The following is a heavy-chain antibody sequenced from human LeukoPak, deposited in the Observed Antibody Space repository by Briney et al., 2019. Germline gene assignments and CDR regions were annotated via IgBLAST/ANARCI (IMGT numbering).Heavy chain of an antibody. CDR3: ARATTDNWFDP. CDR2: IFYSGST. CDR1: GGSISSGGYY. V-gene: IGHV4-61*08. D-gene: IGHD4-11*01. Sequence: SETLSLTCTVSGGSISSGGYYWSWIRQPPGKGLEWIGYIFYSGSTNYNPSLKSRVTMSVDTSKNQFSLKLTSVTAADTAVYYCARATTDNWFDPWGQGTLVTVSS. J-gene: IGHJ5*02.